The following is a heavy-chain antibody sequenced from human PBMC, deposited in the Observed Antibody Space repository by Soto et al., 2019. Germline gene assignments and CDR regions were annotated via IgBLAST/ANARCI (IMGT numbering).Heavy chain of an antibody. CDR3: ARGDATKIVVTTYYAMDV. CDR1: GGSLSTFG. D-gene: IGHD3-22*01. V-gene: IGHV1-69*12. CDR2: IIPVFGTP. Sequence: QVQLVQSGAEVKKPGSSVKVSCTASGGSLSTFGISWVRQAPGQGLEWMGAIIPVFGTPNYAQKFQDRVTINADESTTTVDMEVRSLTSEDTAVYYCARGDATKIVVTTYYAMDVWGQGTTVTVSS. J-gene: IGHJ6*02.